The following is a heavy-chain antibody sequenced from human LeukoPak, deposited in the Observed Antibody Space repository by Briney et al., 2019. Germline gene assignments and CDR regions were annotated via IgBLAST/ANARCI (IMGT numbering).Heavy chain of an antibody. V-gene: IGHV3-64*01. CDR1: GFTFSSYA. CDR2: ISSNGGST. CDR3: ARAAIYYGSGSFLTHYYFDY. J-gene: IGHJ4*02. D-gene: IGHD3-10*01. Sequence: GGSLRLSCAASGFTFSSYAMHWVRQAPGEGLEYVSAISSNGGSTYYANSVKGRFTISRDNSKNTLYLQMGSLRAEDMAVYYCARAAIYYGSGSFLTHYYFDYWGQGTLVTVSS.